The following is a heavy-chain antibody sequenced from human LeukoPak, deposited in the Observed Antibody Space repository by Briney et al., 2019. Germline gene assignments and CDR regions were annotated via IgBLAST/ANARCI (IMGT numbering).Heavy chain of an antibody. CDR1: GFTFSNYG. Sequence: GGSLRLSCAASGFTFSNYGMHWVRQAPGKGLEWVAFIRYDGSNKYYADSVKGRFTISRDNSKNTLYLQMNRLRAEDTAMYYCARDRFLAADWYSGFDYWGQGTLVTVSS. CDR3: ARDRFLAADWYSGFDY. CDR2: IRYDGSNK. V-gene: IGHV3-30*02. D-gene: IGHD6-13*01. J-gene: IGHJ4*02.